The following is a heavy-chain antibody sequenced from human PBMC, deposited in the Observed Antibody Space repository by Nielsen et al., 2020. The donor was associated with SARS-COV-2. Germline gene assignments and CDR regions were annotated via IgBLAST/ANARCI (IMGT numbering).Heavy chain of an antibody. V-gene: IGHV3-30*03. CDR1: GFTISNYG. D-gene: IGHD2-21*01. CDR3: ATHFVLGWLDS. CDR2: MSHDGRLK. J-gene: IGHJ5*01. Sequence: GESLKISCAVSGFTISNYGMQWVRQAPGKGLEWVATMSHDGRLKWYADSVKGRFTISRDYSKGTLHLQMNSLRVDDTAVYYCATHFVLGWLDSWGQGTLVAVSS.